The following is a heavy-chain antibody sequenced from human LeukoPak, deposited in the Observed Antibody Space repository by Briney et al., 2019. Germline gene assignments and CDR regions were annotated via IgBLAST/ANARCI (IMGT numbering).Heavy chain of an antibody. Sequence: GGSLRLSCTVSGFTVSSNSMSWVRQAPGKGLEWVSFIYSGGNTHYSDSVKGRFTISRDNSKNTLYLQMNSLRAEDTAVYYCARGTSSGYFQLYFDYWGQGTLVTVSS. V-gene: IGHV3-53*01. CDR2: IYSGGNT. D-gene: IGHD3-22*01. CDR3: ARGTSSGYFQLYFDY. J-gene: IGHJ4*02. CDR1: GFTVSSNS.